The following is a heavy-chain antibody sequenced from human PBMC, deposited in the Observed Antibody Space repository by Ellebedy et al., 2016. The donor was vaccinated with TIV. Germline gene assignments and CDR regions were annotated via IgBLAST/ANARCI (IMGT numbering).Heavy chain of an antibody. V-gene: IGHV1-69*13. Sequence: SVKVSCXASGGTFGSYAISWVRQALGQGLEWMGGIIPIFGTANYAQKFQGRVTITADESTSTAYMELSSLRSEDTAVYYCARAHPGFIDFDYWGQGTLVTVSS. J-gene: IGHJ4*02. CDR1: GGTFGSYA. CDR3: ARAHPGFIDFDY. D-gene: IGHD2-15*01. CDR2: IIPIFGTA.